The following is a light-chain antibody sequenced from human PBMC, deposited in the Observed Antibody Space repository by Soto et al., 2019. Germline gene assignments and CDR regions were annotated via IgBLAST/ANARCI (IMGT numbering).Light chain of an antibody. CDR2: GVK. V-gene: IGLV2-8*01. Sequence: QSVLTQPPSASGSPGQSVTISCTGTSSDVGGYNYVSWYQQHPGKAHKLVINGVKKRASGVPNRFSGSKSGNTPSRTVSGLQAEDEADYYCSSYAGSNILYVFGTGTKVTVL. CDR3: SSYAGSNILYV. CDR1: SSDVGGYNY. J-gene: IGLJ1*01.